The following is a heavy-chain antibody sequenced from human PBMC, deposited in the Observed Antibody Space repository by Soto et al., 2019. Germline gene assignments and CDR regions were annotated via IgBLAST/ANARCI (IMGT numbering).Heavy chain of an antibody. CDR1: GCSVSSGSYY. D-gene: IGHD4-17*01. CDR2: IYYSGST. J-gene: IGHJ6*02. V-gene: IGHV4-31*03. Sequence: SETLSLTCTVSGCSVSSGSYYWSWIRQHPGKGLEWIGYIYYSGSTYYNPSLKSRVTISVDTSKNQFSLKLSSVTAADTAVYYCAKMTTVRNYGMDVWGQGTTVTVSS. CDR3: AKMTTVRNYGMDV.